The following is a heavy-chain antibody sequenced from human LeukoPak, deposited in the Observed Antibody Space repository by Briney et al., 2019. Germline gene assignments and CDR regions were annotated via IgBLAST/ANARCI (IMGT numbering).Heavy chain of an antibody. V-gene: IGHV3-21*01. Sequence: GSLRLSCAASGFTFSNYGMNWVRQAPGKGLEWLSYISSSSGYIYYADSVKGRFTVSRDNAMNSLFLQMNSLIAEDTAVYYCARVGIRFLEQYYFDYWGQGTLVTVSS. J-gene: IGHJ4*02. D-gene: IGHD3-3*01. CDR3: ARVGIRFLEQYYFDY. CDR1: GFTFSNYG. CDR2: ISSSSGYI.